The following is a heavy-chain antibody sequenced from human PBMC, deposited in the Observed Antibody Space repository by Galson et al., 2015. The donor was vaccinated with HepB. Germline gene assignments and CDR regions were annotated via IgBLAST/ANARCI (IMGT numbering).Heavy chain of an antibody. V-gene: IGHV1-2*02. J-gene: IGHJ4*02. CDR2: INPNSGGT. D-gene: IGHD3-3*01. Sequence: SVKVSCKASGYTFTGYYMHWVRQAPGQGLEWMGWINPNSGGTNYAQKFQGRVTMTGDTSISTAYMELSRLRSDDTAVYYCARGDSVRFLEWLLIDYWGQGTLVTVSS. CDR1: GYTFTGYY. CDR3: ARGDSVRFLEWLLIDY.